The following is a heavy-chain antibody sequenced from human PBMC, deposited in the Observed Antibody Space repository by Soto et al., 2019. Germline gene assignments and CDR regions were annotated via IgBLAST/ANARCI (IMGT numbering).Heavy chain of an antibody. Sequence: GGSLRLSCAASGFTVSSNYMSWVRQAPGKGLEWVSVIYSGGSTYYADSVKGRFTISRDNSKNTLYLQMNSLRAEDTAVYYCARDRAAAGLGAFDPWGQGTLVTVSS. J-gene: IGHJ5*02. CDR2: IYSGGST. CDR1: GFTVSSNY. CDR3: ARDRAAAGLGAFDP. V-gene: IGHV3-66*01. D-gene: IGHD6-13*01.